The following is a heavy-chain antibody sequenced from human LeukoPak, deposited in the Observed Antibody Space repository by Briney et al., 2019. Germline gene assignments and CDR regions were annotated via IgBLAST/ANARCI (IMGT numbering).Heavy chain of an antibody. J-gene: IGHJ2*01. V-gene: IGHV3-30*02. CDR3: AKDGKSWYFDQ. CDR2: IRFDGSDK. D-gene: IGHD1-26*01. Sequence: PXGSLXLSCAASGLTFTNFGIHWVRQAPGKGLEWVSFIRFDGSDKYYTESVKGRFTISRDNSQNTLYLQMNSLRAEDTAVYYCAKDGKSWYFDQWGRGTLVTVSS. CDR1: GLTFTNFG.